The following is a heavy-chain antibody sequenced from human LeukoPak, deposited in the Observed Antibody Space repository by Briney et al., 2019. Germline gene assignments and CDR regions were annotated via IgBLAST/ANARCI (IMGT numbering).Heavy chain of an antibody. J-gene: IGHJ5*02. D-gene: IGHD3-10*01. V-gene: IGHV1-2*02. CDR3: ARVVYYGSRRPPFDP. Sequence: GASVKVSCKASGYTFTGYYMHWVRQAPGQGLEWMGWINPNSGGTNYAQKFQGRVTMTRDTSISTAYMELSRLRSDDTAVYYCARVVYYGSRRPPFDPWGQGTLVIVSS. CDR1: GYTFTGYY. CDR2: INPNSGGT.